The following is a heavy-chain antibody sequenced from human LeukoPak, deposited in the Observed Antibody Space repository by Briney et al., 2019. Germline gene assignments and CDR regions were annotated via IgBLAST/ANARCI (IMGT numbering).Heavy chain of an antibody. CDR3: ARDCSNGVCFPRDY. CDR1: GYTLSDYG. D-gene: IGHD2-8*01. Sequence: ASVKVSCKASGYTLSDYGISWVRQAPGQGLEWVGWITTYNGNRKYAEKFQGRVTMTTDTSTSTYYMEMRSLRSDDTAIYYCARDCSNGVCFPRDYWVQGTQITVST. V-gene: IGHV1-18*01. CDR2: ITTYNGNR. J-gene: IGHJ4*02.